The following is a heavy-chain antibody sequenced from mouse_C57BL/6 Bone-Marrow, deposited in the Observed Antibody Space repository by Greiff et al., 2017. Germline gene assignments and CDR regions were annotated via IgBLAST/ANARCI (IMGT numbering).Heavy chain of an antibody. V-gene: IGHV5-17*01. CDR2: ISRGSSTI. D-gene: IGHD2-13*01. CDR1: GFTFSDYG. J-gene: IGHJ4*01. Sequence: EVQVVESGGGLVKPGGSLKLSCAASGFTFSDYGMHWVRQAPEKGLEWVAYISRGSSTIYYADTVKGRFTISRDNAKNTLFLQMTSLRSEDTAMYYCARDYYYYARDYWGQGTSVTVSS. CDR3: ARDYYYYARDY.